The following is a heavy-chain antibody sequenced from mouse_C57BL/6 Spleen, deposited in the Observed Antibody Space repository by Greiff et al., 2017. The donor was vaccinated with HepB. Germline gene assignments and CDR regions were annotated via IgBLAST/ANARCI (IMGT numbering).Heavy chain of an antibody. CDR2: INPNNGGT. CDR1: GYTFTDYN. J-gene: IGHJ4*01. D-gene: IGHD2-5*01. V-gene: IGHV1-18*01. Sequence: EVKLMESGPELVKPGASVKIPCKASGYTFTDYNMDWVKQSHGKSLEWIGDINPNNGGTIYNQKFKGKATLTVDKSSSTAYMELRSLTSEDTAVYYCARSGDYSNLYYAMDYWGQGTSVTVSS. CDR3: ARSGDYSNLYYAMDY.